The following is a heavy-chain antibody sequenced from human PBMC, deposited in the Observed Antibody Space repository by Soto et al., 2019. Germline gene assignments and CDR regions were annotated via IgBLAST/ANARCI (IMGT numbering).Heavy chain of an antibody. J-gene: IGHJ4*02. CDR3: ARGPRGYSYGSVDY. CDR2: IWYDGSNK. V-gene: IGHV3-33*01. Sequence: QVQLVESGGGVVQPGRSLRLSCAASGFTFSSYGMHWVRQAPGKGLEWVAVIWYDGSNKYYADSVKGRFTISRDNSKNTLYLQINSLRAEDTAVYYCARGPRGYSYGSVDYWGQGTLVTVSS. D-gene: IGHD5-18*01. CDR1: GFTFSSYG.